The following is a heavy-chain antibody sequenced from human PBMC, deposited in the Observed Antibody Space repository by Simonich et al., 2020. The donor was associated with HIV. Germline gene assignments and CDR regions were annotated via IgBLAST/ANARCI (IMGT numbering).Heavy chain of an antibody. J-gene: IGHJ4*02. CDR3: AKDRYSSSSGSFDY. D-gene: IGHD6-6*01. Sequence: EVQLVESGGGLVQPGRSLRLSCAASGFTFDDYAMHWVRQAPWKGLEVVSGISWNSGSIGYADSVKGRFTISRDNAKNSLYLQMNSLRAEDMALYYCAKDRYSSSSGSFDYWGQGTLVTVSS. CDR1: GFTFDDYA. V-gene: IGHV3-9*03. CDR2: ISWNSGSI.